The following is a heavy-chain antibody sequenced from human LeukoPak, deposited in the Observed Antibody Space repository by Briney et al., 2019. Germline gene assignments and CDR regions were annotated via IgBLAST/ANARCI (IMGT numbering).Heavy chain of an antibody. CDR3: ARLDEYSSSSRYYGMDV. J-gene: IGHJ6*02. Sequence: GASVKVSCKASGCTFSRYAISWVRQAPGQGLEWMGGLIPIFGTANYAQKFQGRVTITADESTSTAYMELSSLRSEDTAVYYCARLDEYSSSSRYYGMDVWGQGTTVTVSS. CDR2: LIPIFGTA. CDR1: GCTFSRYA. D-gene: IGHD6-6*01. V-gene: IGHV1-69*13.